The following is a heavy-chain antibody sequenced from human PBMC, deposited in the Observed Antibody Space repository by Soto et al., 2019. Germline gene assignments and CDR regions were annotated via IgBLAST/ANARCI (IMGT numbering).Heavy chain of an antibody. CDR3: ARGHGARRGYYYYGMDV. Sequence: SETLSLTCTVSGCSISTYYWTWIRQPPGKGLEWIGYVHYSGTTNYNPSLKSRVTMSVDTSKNQFSLKLRSVTAADTAVYYCARGHGARRGYYYYGMDVWGQGTTVT. D-gene: IGHD1-1*01. J-gene: IGHJ6*02. CDR1: GCSISTYY. CDR2: VHYSGTT. V-gene: IGHV4-59*01.